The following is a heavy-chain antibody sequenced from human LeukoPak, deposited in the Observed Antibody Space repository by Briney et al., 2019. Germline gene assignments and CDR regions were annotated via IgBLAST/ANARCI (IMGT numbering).Heavy chain of an antibody. CDR1: GGSISSYY. D-gene: IGHD3-10*01. CDR3: ARNYGSKSYIDY. CDR2: IYHSGST. Sequence: SETLSLTCTVSGGSISSYYWGWIRRPPGKGLEWIGSIYHSGSTYYNPSLKSRVTISVDTSKNQFSLELSSVTAADTAVYYCARNYGSKSYIDYWGQGTLVTVSS. J-gene: IGHJ4*02. V-gene: IGHV4-38-2*02.